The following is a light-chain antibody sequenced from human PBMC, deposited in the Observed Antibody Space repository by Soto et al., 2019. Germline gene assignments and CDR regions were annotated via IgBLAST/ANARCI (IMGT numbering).Light chain of an antibody. V-gene: IGKV3-15*01. Sequence: EILITQSPATLSVSPGERATLSCRASQSVSSNLAWYQQKPGQPPRLLINGASTRDTGIPARFSGSGSGTEFSLTISRLQSEDFSVYYCQQYSDSPPTFGQGTKVDIK. CDR2: GAS. CDR1: QSVSSN. CDR3: QQYSDSPPT. J-gene: IGKJ1*01.